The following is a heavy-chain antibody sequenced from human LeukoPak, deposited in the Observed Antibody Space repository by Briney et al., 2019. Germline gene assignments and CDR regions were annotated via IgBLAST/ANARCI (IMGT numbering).Heavy chain of an antibody. J-gene: IGHJ5*02. Sequence: GGSLRLSCAASGFTFDDYGMSWVRQALGKGLEWVSGINWNGGSTGYADSVKGRFTISTDNAKNSLYLQMNSLRAEDTALYYCARRKTVAGTRWFDPWGQGTLVTVSS. CDR2: INWNGGST. D-gene: IGHD6-19*01. V-gene: IGHV3-20*04. CDR3: ARRKTVAGTRWFDP. CDR1: GFTFDDYG.